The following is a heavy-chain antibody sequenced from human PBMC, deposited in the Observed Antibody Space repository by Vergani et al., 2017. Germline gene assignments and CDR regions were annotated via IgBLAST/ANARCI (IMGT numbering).Heavy chain of an antibody. J-gene: IGHJ4*02. V-gene: IGHV3-48*01. Sequence: EVQLVESGGGLVQPGGSLRLSCAASGFTFSSYSMNWVRQAPGKGLEWVSYISSSSSTIYYADSVKGRFTISRDNSKNTLYPQMNSLRAEDTAVYYCANNGYSYGYSVGWGQGTLVTVSS. CDR1: GFTFSSYS. D-gene: IGHD5-18*01. CDR3: ANNGYSYGYSVG. CDR2: ISSSSSTI.